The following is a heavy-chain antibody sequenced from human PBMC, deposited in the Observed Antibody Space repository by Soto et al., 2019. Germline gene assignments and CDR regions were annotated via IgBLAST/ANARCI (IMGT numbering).Heavy chain of an antibody. J-gene: IGHJ6*02. CDR1: GFTFSSYA. Sequence: EVQLLESGGGLVQPGGSLRLSCDASGFTFSSYAMSWVRQATGKGLEWVSGISGSGGTTHYADSVKGRFAISRGRSNDMLDLQMNGLRAEDTATYYCARSEDALYSKYRGYYYYGMDVWGQGTTVIVSS. CDR3: ARSEDALYSKYRGYYYYGMDV. CDR2: ISGSGGTT. V-gene: IGHV3-23*01. D-gene: IGHD4-4*01.